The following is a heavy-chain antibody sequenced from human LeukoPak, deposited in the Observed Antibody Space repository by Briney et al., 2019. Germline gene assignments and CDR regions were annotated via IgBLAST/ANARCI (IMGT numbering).Heavy chain of an antibody. CDR3: ARGSPYGSGSFDY. CDR2: IIPIFGTA. CDR1: GGTFSSYA. Sequence: ASVKVSCKASGGTFSSYAISWVRQAPGQGLEWMGGIIPIFGTANYAQKFQGRVTITADESTSTAYMELSSLRSEDTAVYYCARGSPYGSGSFDYWGQGTLVTVSS. D-gene: IGHD3-10*01. J-gene: IGHJ4*02. V-gene: IGHV1-69*13.